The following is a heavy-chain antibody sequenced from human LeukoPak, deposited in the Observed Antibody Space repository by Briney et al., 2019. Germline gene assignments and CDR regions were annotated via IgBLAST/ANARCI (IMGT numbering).Heavy chain of an antibody. V-gene: IGHV1-2*02. D-gene: IGHD4-23*01. J-gene: IGHJ4*02. CDR2: INENSGGT. Sequence: ASVEVSCKASGYTFTGYYVHWVRQAPGQGLEWMGWINENSGGTKYAQNFQGRVTMTRDTSISTVYMELSRLRYDDTAVYFCARDQATVATPWWDHWGQGTLVTVSS. CDR1: GYTFTGYY. CDR3: ARDQATVATPWWDH.